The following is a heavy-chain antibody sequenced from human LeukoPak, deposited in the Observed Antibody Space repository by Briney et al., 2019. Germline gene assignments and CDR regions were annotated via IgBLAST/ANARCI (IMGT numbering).Heavy chain of an antibody. Sequence: PGGSLRLSCAASGFTFSSYWMHWVRQAPGKGLVWVSRINSDGSSTSYADSVKGRFTISRDNAKNSLYLQMNSLRAEDTAVYYCARDRGLSSPHAFDIWGQGTMVTVSS. CDR2: INSDGSST. D-gene: IGHD3/OR15-3a*01. CDR1: GFTFSSYW. V-gene: IGHV3-74*01. CDR3: ARDRGLSSPHAFDI. J-gene: IGHJ3*02.